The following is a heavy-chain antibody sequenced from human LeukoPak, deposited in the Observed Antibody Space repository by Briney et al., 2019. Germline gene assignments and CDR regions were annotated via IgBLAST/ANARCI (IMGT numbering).Heavy chain of an antibody. J-gene: IGHJ4*02. V-gene: IGHV4-34*01. CDR1: GGSFSGYY. CDR2: INHSGST. D-gene: IGHD6-19*01. Sequence: SETLSLTCAVYGGSFSGYYWSWIRQPPGKGLEWIGEINHSGSTNYNPSLKSRVTISVDTSKKQFSLKLSSVTAEDTAVYYCARTTLRLDLDYWGQGTLVTVSS. CDR3: ARTTLRLDLDY.